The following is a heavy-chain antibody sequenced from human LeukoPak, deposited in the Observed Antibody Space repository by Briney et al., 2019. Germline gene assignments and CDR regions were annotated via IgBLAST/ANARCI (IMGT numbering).Heavy chain of an antibody. CDR2: INHSGST. Sequence: SETLSLTCAVYGGSFSDYYWSWIRQPPGKGLEWIGEINHSGSTNYNPSLKSRVTISVDTSKNQFSLKLSFVTAADTAVYYCALTMIRGAYYYMDVWGRGTTVTASS. D-gene: IGHD3-10*01. V-gene: IGHV4-34*01. CDR3: ALTMIRGAYYYMDV. CDR1: GGSFSDYY. J-gene: IGHJ6*03.